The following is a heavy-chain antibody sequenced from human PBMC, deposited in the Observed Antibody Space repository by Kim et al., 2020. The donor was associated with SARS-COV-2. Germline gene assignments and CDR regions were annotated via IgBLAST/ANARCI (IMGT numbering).Heavy chain of an antibody. CDR3: AKEVHVDTAM. Sequence: GGSLRLSCAASGFTFSRFGMHWVRRAPGKGLEWVAVISYDGSYKEYAGSVEGRFTISRDNSKNTLYLQMNSLRVEDTAVYYCAKEVHVDTAMWGQGTLVTVSS. V-gene: IGHV3-30*18. J-gene: IGHJ4*02. CDR2: ISYDGSYK. CDR1: GFTFSRFG. D-gene: IGHD5-18*01.